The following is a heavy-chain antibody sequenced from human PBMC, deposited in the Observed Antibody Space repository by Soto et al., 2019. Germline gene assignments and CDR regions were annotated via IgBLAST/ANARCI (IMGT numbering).Heavy chain of an antibody. J-gene: IGHJ6*03. V-gene: IGHV3-74*03. D-gene: IGHD3-10*01. CDR3: ARDTDLSGGLHYYNSMDV. CDR1: GFTFSSYW. Sequence: EVQLVESGGGIVQPGGSLRLSCAASGFTFSSYWMHWVRQVPGKGLVCVSRINGDGSITKYAESVKGRFTVSRDNTKNTLYLQMHSLRVEDTALFYCARDTDLSGGLHYYNSMDVWGKGTTVTVSS. CDR2: INGDGSIT.